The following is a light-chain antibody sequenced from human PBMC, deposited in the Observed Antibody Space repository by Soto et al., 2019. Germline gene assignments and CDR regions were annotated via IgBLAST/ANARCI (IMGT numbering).Light chain of an antibody. CDR2: GAS. CDR3: QQYSNWPLT. CDR1: QSVSSN. J-gene: IGKJ4*01. V-gene: IGKV3-15*01. Sequence: EIVMTQSPATLSVSPGDRATLSCRASQSVSSNLAWYQQKPGQAPRLLIYGASTRAAGIPARFSGSGSGTDFPLTISSLQSEDFALYHCQQYSNWPLTFGGGTKVEIK.